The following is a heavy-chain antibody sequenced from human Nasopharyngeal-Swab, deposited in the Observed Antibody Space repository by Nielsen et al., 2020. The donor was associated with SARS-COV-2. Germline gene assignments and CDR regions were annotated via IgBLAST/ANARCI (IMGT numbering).Heavy chain of an antibody. V-gene: IGHV3-30-3*02. CDR2: ISYDGSNK. CDR3: ARGDGYNYPFDY. Sequence: GESLKISCAASGFTFSSYAMHWDRQAPGKGLEWVAVISYDGSNKYYADSVKGRFTISRDNSKNTLYLQMNSLRAEDTAVYYCARGDGYNYPFDYWGQGTLVTVSS. CDR1: GFTFSSYA. D-gene: IGHD5-24*01. J-gene: IGHJ4*02.